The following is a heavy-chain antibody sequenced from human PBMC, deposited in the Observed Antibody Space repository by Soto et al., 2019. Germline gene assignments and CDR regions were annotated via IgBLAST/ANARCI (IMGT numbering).Heavy chain of an antibody. CDR2: IYSDGTT. D-gene: IGHD3-10*01. Sequence: PSETLSLTCTVSGGSISGYYWSWVRQPAGKGLEWVGRIYSDGTTNYSPSLKSRVTMSLDTSKDQFSLHLNSVTAADTAVYYCARGITMVRGVLLDYYYGMDVWGQGTTVTVSS. J-gene: IGHJ6*02. V-gene: IGHV4-4*07. CDR3: ARGITMVRGVLLDYYYGMDV. CDR1: GGSISGYY.